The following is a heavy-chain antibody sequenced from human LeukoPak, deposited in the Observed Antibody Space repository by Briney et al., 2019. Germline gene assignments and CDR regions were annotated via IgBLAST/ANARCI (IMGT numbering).Heavy chain of an antibody. Sequence: GGSLRLSCAASGFTFSSYAMHWVRQAPGKGLEWVAVISYDGSNKYYADSVKGRFTISRDNSKNTLYLQMNSLRAEDTAVYYCARGFLVGATRRAAFDIWGQGTMVTVSS. D-gene: IGHD1-26*01. CDR1: GFTFSSYA. J-gene: IGHJ3*02. CDR2: ISYDGSNK. V-gene: IGHV3-30*01. CDR3: ARGFLVGATRRAAFDI.